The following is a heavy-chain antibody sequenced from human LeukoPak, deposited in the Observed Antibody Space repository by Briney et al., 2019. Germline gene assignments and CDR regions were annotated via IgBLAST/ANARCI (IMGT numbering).Heavy chain of an antibody. CDR3: ARDSRYYDFWSGYLDY. V-gene: IGHV4-4*07. D-gene: IGHD3-3*01. CDR2: ISTSGST. J-gene: IGHJ4*02. CDR1: RGFISNYY. Sequence: SSETLSLTCRVSRGFISNYYWSWIRQPAGKGLEWIGRISTSGSTNYSPSLKSRVTMSVDTSKNQFFLNLRSVTAADTAVYYCARDSRYYDFWSGYLDYWGQGALVTVSS.